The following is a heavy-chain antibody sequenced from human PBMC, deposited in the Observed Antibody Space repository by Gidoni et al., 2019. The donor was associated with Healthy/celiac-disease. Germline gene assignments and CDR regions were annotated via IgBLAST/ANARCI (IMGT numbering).Heavy chain of an antibody. CDR3: ARATVGATPSYYGMDV. CDR1: GYTFTSYA. CDR2: INAGNGNT. V-gene: IGHV1-3*01. Sequence: QVQLVQSGAEVKKPGASVKVSCKASGYTFTSYAMHWVRQAPGQRLEWMGWINAGNGNTKYSQKFQGRVTITRDTSASTAYMELSSLRSEDTAVYYCARATVGATPSYYGMDVWGQGTTVTVSS. J-gene: IGHJ6*02. D-gene: IGHD1-26*01.